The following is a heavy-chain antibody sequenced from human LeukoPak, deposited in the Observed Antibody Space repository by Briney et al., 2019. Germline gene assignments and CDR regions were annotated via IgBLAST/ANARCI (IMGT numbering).Heavy chain of an antibody. J-gene: IGHJ6*03. Sequence: GGSLRLSCAASGFTFSIYGMHWVRQAPGKGLEWVAFIRYDGSNKYYADSVKGRFTISRDNSKNTLYLQMNSLRAEDTAVYYCAKEAAGVYYYMDVWGKGTTVTVSS. CDR2: IRYDGSNK. CDR1: GFTFSIYG. V-gene: IGHV3-30*02. D-gene: IGHD3-10*01. CDR3: AKEAAGVYYYMDV.